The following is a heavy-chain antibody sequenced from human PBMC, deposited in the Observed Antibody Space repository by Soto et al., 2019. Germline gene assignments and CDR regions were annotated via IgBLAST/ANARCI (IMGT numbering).Heavy chain of an antibody. CDR2: IIPIFGTA. Sequence: GASVKVSCKASGGTFSSYAISWVRQAPGQGLEWMGGIIPIFGTANYAQKFQGRVTITADESTSTAYMEMSSLRSEDTAVYYCARDSPTYCSGGSCYSDIHWFDPWGQGTLVTVSS. J-gene: IGHJ5*02. D-gene: IGHD2-15*01. V-gene: IGHV1-69*13. CDR3: ARDSPTYCSGGSCYSDIHWFDP. CDR1: GGTFSSYA.